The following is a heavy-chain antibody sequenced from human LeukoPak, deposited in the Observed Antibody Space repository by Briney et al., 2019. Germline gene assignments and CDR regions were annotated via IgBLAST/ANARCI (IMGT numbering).Heavy chain of an antibody. CDR2: LSSSSSYI. CDR3: ARAGRAYSSSWYWLDP. J-gene: IGHJ5*02. V-gene: IGHV3-21*01. Sequence: GGSLRLSCAASGFTFSSYSMNWVRQAPGKGLEWVSSLSSSSSYIDYADSVKGRFTISRDNAKNSLYLQMNSLRAEDTAVYYCARAGRAYSSSWYWLDPWGQGTLVTVSS. CDR1: GFTFSSYS. D-gene: IGHD6-13*01.